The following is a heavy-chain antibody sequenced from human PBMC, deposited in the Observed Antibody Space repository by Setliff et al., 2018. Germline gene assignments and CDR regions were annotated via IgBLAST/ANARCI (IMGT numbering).Heavy chain of an antibody. CDR1: GYTFTSYG. Sequence: GASVKVSCKASGYTFTSYGISWVRQAPGQGLEWMGWISAYNGNTNYAQKLQGRVTMTTDTSTSTVYMELRSLRSDDTAVYYCARVGVYYYDSSGYHRSPYYYYYGMDVWGQGTTVTVSS. J-gene: IGHJ6*02. CDR2: ISAYNGNT. CDR3: ARVGVYYYDSSGYHRSPYYYYYGMDV. D-gene: IGHD3-22*01. V-gene: IGHV1-18*01.